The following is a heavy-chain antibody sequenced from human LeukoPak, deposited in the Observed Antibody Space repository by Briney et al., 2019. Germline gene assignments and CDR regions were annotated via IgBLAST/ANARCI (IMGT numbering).Heavy chain of an antibody. D-gene: IGHD3-10*01. V-gene: IGHV4-39*07. CDR1: GDSVSSSNSY. CDR3: ASYGSGSYRDAFDI. J-gene: IGHJ3*02. CDR2: IYYSGST. Sequence: SETLSLTCTVSGDSVSSSNSYWGWIRQPPGKGLEWIGSIYYSGSTYYNPSLKSRVTISVDTSKNQFSLKLSSVTAADPAVYYCASYGSGSYRDAFDIWGQGTMVTVSS.